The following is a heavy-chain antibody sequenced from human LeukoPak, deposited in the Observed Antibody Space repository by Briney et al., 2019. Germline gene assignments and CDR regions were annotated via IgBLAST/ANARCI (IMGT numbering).Heavy chain of an antibody. CDR2: IYSGGST. CDR1: GFTFSDYY. J-gene: IGHJ6*02. CDR3: ATRDGYNLYYYGMDV. V-gene: IGHV3-53*01. D-gene: IGHD5-24*01. Sequence: SGGSLRLSCAASGFTFSDYYMSWIRQAPGKGLEWVSVIYSGGSTYYADSVKGRFTISRDNSKNTLYLQMNSLRAEDTAVYYCATRDGYNLYYYGMDVWGQGTTVTVSS.